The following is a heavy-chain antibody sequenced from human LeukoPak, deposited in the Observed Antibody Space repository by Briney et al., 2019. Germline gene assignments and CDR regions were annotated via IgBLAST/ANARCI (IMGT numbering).Heavy chain of an antibody. V-gene: IGHV5-51*01. J-gene: IGHJ6*02. CDR3: ARQTYDSSGYYPPYYYYGMDV. CDR2: IDPGDSDT. D-gene: IGHD3-22*01. CDR1: GYSFTSYW. Sequence: GESLKISCKGSGYSFTSYWIGWVRQMPGKGLEWMGIIDPGDSDTRYSPSFQGQVTISADKSISTAYLQWSSLKASDTAMYYCARQTYDSSGYYPPYYYYGMDVWGQGTTVTVSS.